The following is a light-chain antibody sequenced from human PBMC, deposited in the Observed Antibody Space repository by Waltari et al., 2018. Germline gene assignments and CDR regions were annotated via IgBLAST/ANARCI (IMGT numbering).Light chain of an antibody. Sequence: QSALTQPPSASGSPGPSVTISCPGSSSAVGAYNFVSWYKHHPGEAPQLIIYEVNKRPSGVPDRFSGSKSGNTASLTVSGLQAEDEADYFCGSYAGNNNFVVFGGGTKLTVL. V-gene: IGLV2-8*01. CDR1: SSAVGAYNF. CDR3: GSYAGNNNFVV. CDR2: EVN. J-gene: IGLJ2*01.